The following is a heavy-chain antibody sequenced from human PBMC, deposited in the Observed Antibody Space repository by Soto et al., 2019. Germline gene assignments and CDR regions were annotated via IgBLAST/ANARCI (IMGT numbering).Heavy chain of an antibody. CDR3: ARGARSSPPNWFDP. CDR2: INHSGST. CDR1: GGSFSGYY. Sequence: SETLSLTCAVYGGSFSGYYWSWIRQPPGKGLEWIGEINHSGSTNYNPSLKSRVTISVDTSKNQFSLKLSSVTAADTAVYYCARGARSSPPNWFDPWGQGTLVTVSS. V-gene: IGHV4-34*01. D-gene: IGHD6-13*01. J-gene: IGHJ5*02.